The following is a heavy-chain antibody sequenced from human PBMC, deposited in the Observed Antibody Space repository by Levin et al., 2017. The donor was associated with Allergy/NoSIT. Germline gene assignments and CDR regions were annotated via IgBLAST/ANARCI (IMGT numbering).Heavy chain of an antibody. J-gene: IGHJ4*02. V-gene: IGHV4-34*01. CDR2: INHSGST. CDR1: GGSFSGYY. D-gene: IGHD2-15*01. CDR3: ARGDIVVVVAATRGATYFDY. Sequence: SETLSLTCAVYGGSFSGYYWSWIRQPPGKGLEWIGEINHSGSTNYNPSLKSRVTISVDTSKNQFSLKLSSVTAADTAVYYCARGDIVVVVAATRGATYFDYWGQGTLVTVSS.